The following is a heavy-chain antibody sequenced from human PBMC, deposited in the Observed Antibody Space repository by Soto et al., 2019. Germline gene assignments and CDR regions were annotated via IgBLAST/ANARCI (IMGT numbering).Heavy chain of an antibody. CDR2: IWYDGSNK. CDR3: ARDRWFGEFNYLDPHYGMDV. V-gene: IGHV3-33*01. Sequence: GGSLRLSCAASGFTFSSYGMHWVRQAPGKGLEWVAVIWYDGSNKYYADSVKGRFTISRDNSKNTLYLQMNSLRAEDTAVYYCARDRWFGEFNYLDPHYGMDVWGQGTTVTVYS. J-gene: IGHJ6*02. D-gene: IGHD3-10*01. CDR1: GFTFSSYG.